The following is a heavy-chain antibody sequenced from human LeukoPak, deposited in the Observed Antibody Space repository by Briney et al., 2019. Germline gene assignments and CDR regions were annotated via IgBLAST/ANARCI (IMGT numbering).Heavy chain of an antibody. CDR1: GYTFTSYY. Sequence: ASVKVSCKASGYTFTSYYMHWVRQAPGQGLEWMGIINPSGGSTSYAQKFQGRVTMTRDTSTSTVYMELSSLRSEDTAVYYCARDPLVVPAAHIGGSNWFDPWGQGTLVTVSS. V-gene: IGHV1-46*01. D-gene: IGHD2-2*01. CDR3: ARDPLVVPAAHIGGSNWFDP. CDR2: INPSGGST. J-gene: IGHJ5*02.